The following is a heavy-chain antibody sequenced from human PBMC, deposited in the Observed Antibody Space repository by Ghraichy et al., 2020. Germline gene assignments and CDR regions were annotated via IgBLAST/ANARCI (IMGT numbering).Heavy chain of an antibody. J-gene: IGHJ4*02. D-gene: IGHD2-21*01. CDR1: GGSFSGYY. CDR2: INHSGST. V-gene: IGHV4-34*01. Sequence: SQTLSLTCAVYGGSFSGYYWSWIRQPPGKGLEWIGEINHSGSTNYNPSLKSRVTISVDTSKNQFSLKLSSVTAADTAVYYCARHSRQNDYWGQGTLVTVSS. CDR3: ARHSRQNDY.